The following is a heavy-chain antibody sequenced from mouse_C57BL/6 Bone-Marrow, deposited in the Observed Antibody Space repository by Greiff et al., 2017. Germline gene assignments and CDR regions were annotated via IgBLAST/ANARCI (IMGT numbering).Heavy chain of an antibody. D-gene: IGHD1-1*01. CDR1: GYTFTSYW. V-gene: IGHV1-5*01. J-gene: IGHJ1*03. CDR2: IYPGNSDT. CDR3: TRERRGVATRAYWYFDV. Sequence: EVQLQESGTVLARPGASVKMSCKTSGYTFTSYWMHWVKQRPGQGLEWIGAIYPGNSDTSYNQKFKGKAKLTAVTSASTAYMELSSLTNEDSAVYYCTRERRGVATRAYWYFDVWGTGTTVTVSS.